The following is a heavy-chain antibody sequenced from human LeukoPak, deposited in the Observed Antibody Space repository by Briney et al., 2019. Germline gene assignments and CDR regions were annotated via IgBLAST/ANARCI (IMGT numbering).Heavy chain of an antibody. CDR3: ACTSRPIDA. CDR1: GFTFSAYW. D-gene: IGHD2-8*01. CDR2: IKGDGSGA. V-gene: IGHV3-74*01. Sequence: GGSLRLSCAASGFTFSAYWMHWVRQAPGKGLVWVSRIKGDGSGASYADSVKGRFTISRDNAKNTLYLEMTSLRGDDTAVYYCACTSRPIDAWGQGTLVTVSS. J-gene: IGHJ5*02.